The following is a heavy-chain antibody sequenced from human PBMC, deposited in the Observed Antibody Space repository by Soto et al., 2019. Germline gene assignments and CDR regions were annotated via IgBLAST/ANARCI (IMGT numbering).Heavy chain of an antibody. CDR3: ASHRGYSYGPNYSYDGMDV. CDR2: IYPGDSDT. Sequence: GESLKISCKGSGYSFTSYWIGWVRQMPGKGLEWMGIIYPGDSDTRYSPSFQGQGTISADKSISTAYLQWSSLKASDTAMYSCASHRGYSYGPNYSYDGMDVWGQGTTVTVSS. CDR1: GYSFTSYW. J-gene: IGHJ6*02. V-gene: IGHV5-51*01. D-gene: IGHD5-18*01.